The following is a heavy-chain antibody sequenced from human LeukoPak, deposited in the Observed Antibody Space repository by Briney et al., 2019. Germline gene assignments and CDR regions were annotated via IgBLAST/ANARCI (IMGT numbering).Heavy chain of an antibody. D-gene: IGHD3-22*01. CDR3: ARVVLGSSGHFYSVDY. CDR2: NSAYNGNT. V-gene: IGHV1-18*01. Sequence: SVKVFCNSSGYTFTSYGISWVRQAPGQGLEWMGWNSAYNGNTNYAQKLQGRVTMTTDTSTSTAYMELRSLTSDDTAVYFCARVVLGSSGHFYSVDYWGQGTLVTVSS. J-gene: IGHJ4*02. CDR1: GYTFTSYG.